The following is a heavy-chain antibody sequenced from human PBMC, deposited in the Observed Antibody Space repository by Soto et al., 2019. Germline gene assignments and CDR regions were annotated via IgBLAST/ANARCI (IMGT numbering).Heavy chain of an antibody. V-gene: IGHV4-31*03. CDR3: AQVRRVGSWYFDP. D-gene: IGHD3-10*01. CDR2: IYYNGNT. J-gene: IGHJ5*02. CDR1: GGSISGGYY. Sequence: PSETLSLTCTVSGGSISGGYYWSWIRQHPGKGLEWIAYIYYNGNTYYNPSLKSRVTISVDTSKNQFSLKLSSVTAADTAVYYCAQVRRVGSWYFDPWGQATLVTVSS.